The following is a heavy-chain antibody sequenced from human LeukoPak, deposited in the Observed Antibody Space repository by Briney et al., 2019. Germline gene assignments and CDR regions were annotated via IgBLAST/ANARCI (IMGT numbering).Heavy chain of an antibody. J-gene: IGHJ5*02. Sequence: GGSLRLSCAGSGFTFRSYAMSWVRQSPVKGLEWVSAISDSGDGTYYADSVKARFTISRDNSKNTVYLEMSSLRAEDTAVYYCARERANWFDPWGQGTLVTVSS. CDR3: ARERANWFDP. V-gene: IGHV3-23*01. CDR2: ISDSGDGT. CDR1: GFTFRSYA.